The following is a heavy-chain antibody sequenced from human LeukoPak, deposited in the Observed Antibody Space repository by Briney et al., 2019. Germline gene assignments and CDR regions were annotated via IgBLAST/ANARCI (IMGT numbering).Heavy chain of an antibody. D-gene: IGHD2-15*01. CDR1: GFTFSTHW. J-gene: IGHJ4*02. CDR2: MKQDGSDK. Sequence: PGGSLRLSCAASGFTFSTHWMSWVRQAPGKGLEWVANMKQDGSDKYYVDSVKGRFTISRDNAKNTLYLQMNSLRTEDTSVYYCAEDQKLQPFHYWGQGTLVTVSS. V-gene: IGHV3-7*01. CDR3: AEDQKLQPFHY.